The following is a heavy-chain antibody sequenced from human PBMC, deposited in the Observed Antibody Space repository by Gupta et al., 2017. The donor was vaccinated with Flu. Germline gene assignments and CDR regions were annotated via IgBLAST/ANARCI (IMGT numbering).Heavy chain of an antibody. CDR3: ARHHYTGSYYGVGYYYMDV. V-gene: IGHV5-51*01. Sequence: KGLEWMGIIHPDDSATRYSPSFQGQVTISVDRSTITAYLQWSSLKASDTATYYCARHHYTGSYYGVGYYYMDVWGKGTTVTVPS. J-gene: IGHJ6*03. D-gene: IGHD1-26*01. CDR2: IHPDDSAT.